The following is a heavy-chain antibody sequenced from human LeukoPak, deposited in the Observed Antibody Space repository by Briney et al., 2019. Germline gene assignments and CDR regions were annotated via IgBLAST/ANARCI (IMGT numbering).Heavy chain of an antibody. Sequence: GGSLRLSCATSGFTIFNYWMSWVRQAPGKGLEWVANINLDGSQKYYVDSLKGRFTISRDNAKNSVYLQMNSLRAEDTAVYYCARDVDYANPRHDYWGQGTLVTVSS. CDR2: INLDGSQK. J-gene: IGHJ4*02. CDR1: GFTIFNYW. V-gene: IGHV3-7*01. D-gene: IGHD4/OR15-4a*01. CDR3: ARDVDYANPRHDY.